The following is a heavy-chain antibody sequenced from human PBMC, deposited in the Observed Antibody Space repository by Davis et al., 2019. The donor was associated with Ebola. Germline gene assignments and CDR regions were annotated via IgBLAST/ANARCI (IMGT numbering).Heavy chain of an antibody. CDR1: GFTFSSYG. CDR2: IWYDGSNK. CDR3: AREAYYYDSGQNYYYYYGMDV. J-gene: IGHJ6*02. Sequence: GESLKISCAASGFTFSSYGMHWVRQAPGKGLEWVAVIWYDGSNKYYADSVKGRFTISRDNSKNTLYLQMNSLRAEDTAVYYCAREAYYYDSGQNYYYYYGMDVWGQGTTVTVSS. D-gene: IGHD3-22*01. V-gene: IGHV3-33*01.